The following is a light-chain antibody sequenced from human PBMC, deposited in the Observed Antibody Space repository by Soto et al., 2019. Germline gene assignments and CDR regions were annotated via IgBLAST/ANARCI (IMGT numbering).Light chain of an antibody. J-gene: IGKJ4*01. V-gene: IGKV1-9*01. Sequence: DIQLTQSPSFLSASVGDRLTITCRASQDIRSSLAWYQQKPGKAPNLPSRFSGSRSGIEFTLTISSLQPEDFATYYCQQFNSSPFTFGGGTKVEI. CDR3: QQFNSSPFT. CDR1: QDIRSS.